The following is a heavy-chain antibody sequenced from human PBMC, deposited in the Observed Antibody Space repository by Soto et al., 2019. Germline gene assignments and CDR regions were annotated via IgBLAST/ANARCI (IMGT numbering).Heavy chain of an antibody. CDR3: ARDRGYSSSGYIWFVP. CDR2: INPNSGGT. J-gene: IGHJ5*02. CDR1: GYTFTGYY. Sequence: ASVKVSCKASGYTFTGYYMHWVRQAPGQGLEWMGWINPNSGGTNYAQKFQGWVTMTRDTSISTAYMELSRLRSDDTAVYYCARDRGYSSSGYIWFVPWGQETLVAASS. D-gene: IGHD6-13*01. V-gene: IGHV1-2*04.